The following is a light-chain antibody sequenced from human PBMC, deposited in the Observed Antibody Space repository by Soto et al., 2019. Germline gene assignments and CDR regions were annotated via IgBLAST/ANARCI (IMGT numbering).Light chain of an antibody. CDR1: SSNIGAGYD. J-gene: IGLJ2*01. CDR3: QSYDSSLSGNVV. Sequence: QSVLPQPPSVSGAPGQRGTISCTGSSSNIGAGYDVHWYQQLPGTAPKLLIYGNSNRPSGVPDRFSGSKSGTSASLAITGLQAEDEADYYCQSYDSSLSGNVVFGGGTELT. CDR2: GNS. V-gene: IGLV1-40*01.